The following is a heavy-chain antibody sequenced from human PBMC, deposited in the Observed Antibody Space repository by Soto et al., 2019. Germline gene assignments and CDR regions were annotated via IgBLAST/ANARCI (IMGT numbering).Heavy chain of an antibody. CDR3: ARYSFGASTFDY. D-gene: IGHD5-18*01. V-gene: IGHV1-18*01. CDR2: ISGNTRNT. CDR1: GYTFSSYG. J-gene: IGHJ4*02. Sequence: ASVKVSCKASGYTFSSYGISWVRQAPGQGLEWMGWISGNTRNTKYAQKLQGRVIMFIDSSTSTAYMELRSLKSDDTAVYYCARYSFGASTFDYWGQRTLVTVSS.